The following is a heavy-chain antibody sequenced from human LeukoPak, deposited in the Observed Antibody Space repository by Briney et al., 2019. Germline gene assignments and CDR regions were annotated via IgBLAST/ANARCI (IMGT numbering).Heavy chain of an antibody. V-gene: IGHV3-23*01. CDR2: IYGSGETT. D-gene: IGHD5-12*01. J-gene: IGHJ4*02. CDR1: GFTFSIYV. Sequence: PGGSLRLSCAASGFTFSIYVMTWVRQAPGKGLEWVSAIYGSGETTYYSDSVKGRFTVSRDNSKNTLYLQMNGLRVEDTAVYYCVKAGLNADIILNAWGQGTLVTVSS. CDR3: VKAGLNADIILNA.